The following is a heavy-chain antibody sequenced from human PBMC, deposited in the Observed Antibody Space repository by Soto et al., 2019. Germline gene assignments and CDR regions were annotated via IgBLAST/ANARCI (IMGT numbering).Heavy chain of an antibody. Sequence: QVQLVQSGAEVKKPGASVKVSCKASGYTFTSYGISWVRQAPGQGLEWMGWISAYNGNTNYAQNLQGRVTMTTDTSTSTAYMELXXXXXXXXXXXXXXXDXTPSDYWGQGTLVTVXS. CDR2: ISAYNGNT. V-gene: IGHV1-18*01. CDR1: GYTFTSYG. CDR3: XXDXTPSDY. D-gene: IGHD2-15*01. J-gene: IGHJ4*02.